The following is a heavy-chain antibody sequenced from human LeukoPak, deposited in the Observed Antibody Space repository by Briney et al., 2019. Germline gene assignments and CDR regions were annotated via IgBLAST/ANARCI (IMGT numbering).Heavy chain of an antibody. CDR2: ISSSSSTI. D-gene: IGHD6-13*01. CDR1: GFTFSSYS. CDR3: ARGEPAAGQAGDY. J-gene: IGHJ4*02. V-gene: IGHV3-48*04. Sequence: GGSLRLSCVASGFTFSSYSMNWVRQAPGKGLEWVSYISSSSSTIYYADSVKGRFTISRDNAKNSLYLQMNSLRAEDTAVYYCARGEPAAGQAGDYWGQGTLVTVSS.